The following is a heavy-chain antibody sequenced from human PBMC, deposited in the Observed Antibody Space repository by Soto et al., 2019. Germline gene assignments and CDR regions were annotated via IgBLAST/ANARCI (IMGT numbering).Heavy chain of an antibody. V-gene: IGHV1-69*01. CDR1: GGTFSSYA. J-gene: IGHJ4*02. D-gene: IGHD3-10*01. Sequence: QVQLVQSGAEVKKPGSSVKVSCKASGGTFSSYAISWVRQAPGQGLEWMGGIIPIFGTANYAQKFQVRVTITADESTRTAYMELSSLRSEDTAVYYGALGHYYGSGSPGFDYWGQGPLVTASS. CDR3: ALGHYYGSGSPGFDY. CDR2: IIPIFGTA.